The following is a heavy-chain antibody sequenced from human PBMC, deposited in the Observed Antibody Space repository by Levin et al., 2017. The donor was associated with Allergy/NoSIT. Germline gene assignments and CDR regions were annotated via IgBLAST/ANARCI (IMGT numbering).Heavy chain of an antibody. Sequence: GESLKISCAASGFTFSSYGMHWVRQAPGKGLEWVAVIWYDGSNKYYADSVKGRFTISRDNSKNTLYLQMNSLRAEDTAVYYCARDSSGWLRGAFDIWGQGTMVTVSS. V-gene: IGHV3-33*01. J-gene: IGHJ3*02. CDR2: IWYDGSNK. CDR3: ARDSSGWLRGAFDI. D-gene: IGHD6-19*01. CDR1: GFTFSSYG.